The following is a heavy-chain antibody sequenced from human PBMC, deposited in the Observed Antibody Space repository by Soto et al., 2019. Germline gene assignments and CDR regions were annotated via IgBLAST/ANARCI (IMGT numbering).Heavy chain of an antibody. CDR1: GFTFGYYA. V-gene: IGHV3-49*04. J-gene: IGHJ6*02. Sequence: GGSLRLSCTASGFTFGYYAMSWVRQAPGKGLEWVGFIRSKAYGGTTEYAASVKGRFTISRDDSKSIAYLQMNSLKTEDTAVYYCTREGLSAYYYYYGMDVWGQGTTVTVSS. CDR2: IRSKAYGGTT. CDR3: TREGLSAYYYYYGMDV.